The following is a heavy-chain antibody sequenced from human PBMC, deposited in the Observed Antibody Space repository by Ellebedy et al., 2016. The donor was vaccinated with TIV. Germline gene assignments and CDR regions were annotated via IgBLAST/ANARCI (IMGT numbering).Heavy chain of an antibody. D-gene: IGHD4-17*01. CDR3: ASSPQPGGEAFDY. CDR2: IIPIFGTA. CDR1: GGTFSSYA. V-gene: IGHV1-69*13. Sequence: SVKVSXXASGGTFSSYAISWVRQAPGQGLEWMGGIIPIFGTANYAQKFQGRVTITADESTSTAYMELSSLRSEDTAVYYCASSPQPGGEAFDYWGQGTLVTVSS. J-gene: IGHJ4*02.